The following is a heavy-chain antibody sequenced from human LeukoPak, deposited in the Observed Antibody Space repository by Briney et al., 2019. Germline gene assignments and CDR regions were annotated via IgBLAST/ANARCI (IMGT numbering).Heavy chain of an antibody. CDR2: ISSSSSYI. V-gene: IGHV3-21*04. D-gene: IGHD1-26*01. CDR3: AREVRSGSYSYYFDY. CDR1: GFSFSSYS. Sequence: GGSLRLSCAASGFSFSSYSMNWVRQAPGKGLEWVSSISSSSSYIYYADSVKGRFTISRDNAKNSLYLQMNSLRAEDTAVYYCAREVRSGSYSYYFDYWGQGTLVTVSS. J-gene: IGHJ4*02.